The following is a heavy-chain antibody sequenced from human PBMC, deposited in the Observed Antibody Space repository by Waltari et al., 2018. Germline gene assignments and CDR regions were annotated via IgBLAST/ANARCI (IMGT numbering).Heavy chain of an antibody. CDR2: IYSGGST. D-gene: IGHD3-16*01. CDR1: GFTVSSNY. V-gene: IGHV3-53*05. J-gene: IGHJ5*02. CDR3: ARDKGGVSWFDP. Sequence: EVQLVETGGGLIQPGGSLRLSCAASGFTVSSNYMSWVRQAPGKGLEWVSVIYSGGSTYYADSVKGRFTISRDNSKNTLYLQMSSLRSEDTAVYYCARDKGGVSWFDPWGQGTLVTVSS.